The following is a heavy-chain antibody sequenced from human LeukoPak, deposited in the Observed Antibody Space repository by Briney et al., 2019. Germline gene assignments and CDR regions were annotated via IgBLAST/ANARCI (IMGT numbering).Heavy chain of an antibody. CDR2: IYSGGDT. J-gene: IGHJ6*02. D-gene: IGHD6-6*01. V-gene: IGHV3-66*01. CDR3: ARDWSEYTGMYV. CDR1: GFSIRINY. Sequence: PGGSLRLSCTASGFSIRINYMSWVRQAPGKGLEWVSVIYSGGDTFYTDSVKGRFTISRDNSKNTVYLQMNSLTAADTAVYYCARDWSEYTGMYVWGQGTTVTVSS.